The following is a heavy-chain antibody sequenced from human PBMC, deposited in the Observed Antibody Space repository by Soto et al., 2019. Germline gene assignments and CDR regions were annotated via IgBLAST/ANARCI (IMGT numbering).Heavy chain of an antibody. V-gene: IGHV4-39*01. CDR3: ARRLLPADYYYGMDV. CDR1: GGSISSSSYY. J-gene: IGHJ6*02. D-gene: IGHD3-16*01. Sequence: PSETLSLTCTVSGGSISSSSYYWGWIRQPPGKGLEWIGSIYYSGSTYYNPSLKSRVTISVDTSKNQFSLKLSSVTAADTAVYYCARRLLPADYYYGMDVWGQGTTVTVSS. CDR2: IYYSGST.